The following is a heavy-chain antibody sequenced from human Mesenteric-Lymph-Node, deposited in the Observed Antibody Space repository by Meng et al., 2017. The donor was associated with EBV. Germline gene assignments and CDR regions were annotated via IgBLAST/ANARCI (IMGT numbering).Heavy chain of an antibody. V-gene: IGHV4-34*01. CDR3: VRCGAVTLVQGGPDH. Sequence: GQLEQWRAGLLARSETLSLTGGVSVGSFGGYFWGWILPPPGKGLEWIGEINRVGSTNNNPSLKSRLTMSVDTSKNHFSLKLTSVTAADTAVYYCVRCGAVTLVQGGPDHWGQGTLVTVSS. D-gene: IGHD3-10*01. CDR2: INRVGST. CDR1: VGSFGGYF. J-gene: IGHJ4*02.